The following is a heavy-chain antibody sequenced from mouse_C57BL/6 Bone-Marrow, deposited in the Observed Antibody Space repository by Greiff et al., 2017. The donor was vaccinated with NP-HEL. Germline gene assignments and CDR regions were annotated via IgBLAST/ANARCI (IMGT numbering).Heavy chain of an antibody. Sequence: EVQLQQSGPELVKPGASVKISCKASGYSFTDYNMNWVKQSNGKSLEWIGVINPNYGTTSYNQKFKGKATLTVDQSSSTAYMQLNSLTSEDSAVYCCASPLYYGSSYDAMDYWGQGTPVTVSS. CDR1: GYSFTDYN. CDR3: ASPLYYGSSYDAMDY. CDR2: INPNYGTT. V-gene: IGHV1-39*01. D-gene: IGHD1-1*01. J-gene: IGHJ4*01.